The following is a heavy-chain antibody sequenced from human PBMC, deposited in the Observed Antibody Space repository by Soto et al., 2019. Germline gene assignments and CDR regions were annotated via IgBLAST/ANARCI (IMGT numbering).Heavy chain of an antibody. V-gene: IGHV1-8*01. CDR2: MNPNSGNT. Sequence: ASVKVSGKASGYTFTSYDINWVRQATGQGLEWMGWMNPNSGNTGYAQKFQGRVTMTRNTSISTAYMELSSLRSEDTAVYYCASNWNPPYNWFDPWGQGTLVTVSS. J-gene: IGHJ5*02. CDR3: ASNWNPPYNWFDP. CDR1: GYTFTSYD. D-gene: IGHD1-1*01.